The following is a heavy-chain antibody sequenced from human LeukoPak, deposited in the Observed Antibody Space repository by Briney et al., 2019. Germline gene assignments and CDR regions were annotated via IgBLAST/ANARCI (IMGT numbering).Heavy chain of an antibody. CDR3: ARLRVPYSSSCSGT. Sequence: GGSLRLSCAASGFTFSSYSMNWVRQAPGKGLEWVSYISSSSSTIYYADSVKGRFTISRDNAKNSLYLQMNSLRAEDTAVYYCARLRVPYSSSCSGTWGQGTLVTVSS. CDR2: ISSSSSTI. V-gene: IGHV3-48*04. CDR1: GFTFSSYS. D-gene: IGHD6-13*01. J-gene: IGHJ4*02.